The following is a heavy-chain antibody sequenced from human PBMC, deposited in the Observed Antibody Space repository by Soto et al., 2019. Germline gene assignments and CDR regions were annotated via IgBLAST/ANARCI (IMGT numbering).Heavy chain of an antibody. Sequence: SETLSLTCAVYGGSSSGYYWSWIRQPPGKGLEWIGEINHSGSTNYNPSLKSRVTISVDTSKNQFSLKLSSVTAADTAVYYCAREVLGSSGYEYYYYYGMDVWGQGPTVTVSS. D-gene: IGHD6-13*01. V-gene: IGHV4-34*01. CDR3: AREVLGSSGYEYYYYYGMDV. CDR1: GGSSSGYY. CDR2: INHSGST. J-gene: IGHJ6*02.